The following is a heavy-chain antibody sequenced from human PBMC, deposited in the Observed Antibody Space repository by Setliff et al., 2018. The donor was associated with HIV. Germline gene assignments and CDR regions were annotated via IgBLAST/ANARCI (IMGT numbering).Heavy chain of an antibody. CDR1: GGSLSSSYY. D-gene: IGHD6-19*01. V-gene: IGHV4-39*01. CDR2: IYYSGPA. CDR3: ARHTAPYSSGFYSVAAWFDP. Sequence: SETLSLTCSVSGGSLSSSYYWAWIRQSPGKGLEWIGTIYYSGPAYYSPSLNGRVTISVDTSNNQFSLSLTSVTAADTAVYHCARHTAPYSSGFYSVAAWFDPWGQGTLVTVSS. J-gene: IGHJ5*02.